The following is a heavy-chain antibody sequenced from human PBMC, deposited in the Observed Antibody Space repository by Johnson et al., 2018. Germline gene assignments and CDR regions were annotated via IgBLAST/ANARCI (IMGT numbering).Heavy chain of an antibody. Sequence: EVQLVESGGGLVQPGGSLRLSCAASGFTFSSYSMNWVRQAPGKGLEWVSYISSSSSTIYYEDSAKGRFNISRDNAKNSLYLQRNTLRAEDTAVYYCATVYGSGKNVDVWGKGTTVTVSS. J-gene: IGHJ6*04. CDR2: ISSSSSTI. D-gene: IGHD3-10*01. CDR1: GFTFSSYS. V-gene: IGHV3-48*01. CDR3: ATVYGSGKNVDV.